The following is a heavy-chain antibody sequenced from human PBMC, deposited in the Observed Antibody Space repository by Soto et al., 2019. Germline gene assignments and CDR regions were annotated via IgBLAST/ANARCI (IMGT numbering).Heavy chain of an antibody. J-gene: IGHJ6*02. CDR2: ISSSSSYI. CDR1: GFTFSSYS. CDR3: ASLFGVATRPTYGMDV. Sequence: EVQLVESGGGLVKPGGSLRLSCAASGFTFSSYSMNWVRQAPGKGLEWVSSISSSSSYIYYADSVKGRFTISRDNAKNSLYLQMKSLRAEDTAVYYCASLFGVATRPTYGMDVWGQGTTVTVSS. D-gene: IGHD3-3*01. V-gene: IGHV3-21*01.